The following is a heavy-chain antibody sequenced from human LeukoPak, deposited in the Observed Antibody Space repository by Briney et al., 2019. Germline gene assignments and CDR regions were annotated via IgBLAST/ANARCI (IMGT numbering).Heavy chain of an antibody. J-gene: IGHJ4*02. Sequence: ASVKVSCKASGFTFPVHNFTWVRQAPGQGLEWMGWINPYSGDTYTAQKFQGRVTMTRDTSITTAYLDLSRLSTDDTAIYYCAKVTLVATIVPPDYWGPGTLVTVSS. D-gene: IGHD5-12*01. CDR1: GFTFPVHN. CDR3: AKVTLVATIVPPDY. V-gene: IGHV1-2*02. CDR2: INPYSGDT.